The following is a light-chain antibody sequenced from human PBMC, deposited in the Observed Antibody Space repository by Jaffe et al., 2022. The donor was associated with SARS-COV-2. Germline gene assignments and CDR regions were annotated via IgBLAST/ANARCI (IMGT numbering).Light chain of an antibody. J-gene: IGLJ1*01. V-gene: IGLV2-8*01. CDR3: ISYADSNNYV. CDR2: EVS. CDR1: SSDVGGYNS. Sequence: QSALTQPPSASGSPGQSVTISCTGTSSDVGGYNSVSWYQQHPGKAPKLIIYEVSKRPSGVPDRFSGSKSGNTASLTVSGLQAEDEADYYCISYADSNNYVFGTGTKVTVL.